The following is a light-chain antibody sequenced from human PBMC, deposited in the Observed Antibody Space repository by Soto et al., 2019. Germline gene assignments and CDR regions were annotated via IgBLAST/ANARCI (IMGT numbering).Light chain of an antibody. CDR1: QSLVYSDGDTY. CDR3: MQDTYLPLT. J-gene: IGKJ4*01. V-gene: IGKV2-30*01. CDR2: KVS. Sequence: DVVMTQSPLSLPVTLGQPASISCKSSQSLVYSDGDTYLSWFKQRPGQSPRSLIYKVSKRDSGIPDKFSGSGSGTDFTLKISRVEAEDVAVYYCMQDTYLPLTFGGGTKVEIK.